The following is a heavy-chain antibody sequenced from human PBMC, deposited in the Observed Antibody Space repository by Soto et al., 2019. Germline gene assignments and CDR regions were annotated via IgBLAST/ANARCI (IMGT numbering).Heavy chain of an antibody. V-gene: IGHV4-39*01. D-gene: IGHD3-3*01. Sequence: SETLSLTCTVSGDSVNNNDFYWAWIRQPPGKGLEWVVTIFYSGTTYHNPSPKGRVTASVDRSENQFSLKLTSVTASDTAVYYCARLDFRSGYYGGRFDPWGQGTLVTVSS. CDR1: GDSVNNNDFY. J-gene: IGHJ5*02. CDR3: ARLDFRSGYYGGRFDP. CDR2: IFYSGTT.